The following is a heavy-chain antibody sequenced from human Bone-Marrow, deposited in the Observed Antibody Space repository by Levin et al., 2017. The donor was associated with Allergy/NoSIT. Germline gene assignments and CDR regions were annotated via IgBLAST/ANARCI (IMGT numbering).Heavy chain of an antibody. J-gene: IGHJ4*02. CDR2: LDPEKDEA. D-gene: IGHD1-1*01. Sequence: ASVKVSCKVSGYSLTQLAMHWVRQAPGKGLEWMGGLDPEKDEAVYAQKFQGRVTMTEDTSTDTAYMELSSLRSDDTAVYYCATDAEWNDGLDYWGQGTLVTVSS. CDR1: GYSLTQLA. V-gene: IGHV1-24*01. CDR3: ATDAEWNDGLDY.